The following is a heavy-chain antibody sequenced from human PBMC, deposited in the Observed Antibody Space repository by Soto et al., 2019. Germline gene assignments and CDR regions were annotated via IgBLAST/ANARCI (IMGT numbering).Heavy chain of an antibody. D-gene: IGHD3-10*01. V-gene: IGHV3-30*18. Sequence: GGSLRLSCAASGFTFSSYGMHWVRQAPGKGLEWVAVISYDGSNKYYADSVKGRFTISRDNSKNTLYLQMNSLRAEDTAVYYCAKPTAKGEYYFDYWGQGTLVTVSS. CDR2: ISYDGSNK. CDR3: AKPTAKGEYYFDY. CDR1: GFTFSSYG. J-gene: IGHJ4*02.